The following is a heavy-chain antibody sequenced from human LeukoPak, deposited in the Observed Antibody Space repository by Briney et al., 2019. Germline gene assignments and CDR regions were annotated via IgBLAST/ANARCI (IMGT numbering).Heavy chain of an antibody. V-gene: IGHV3-23*01. Sequence: PGGSLRLSCAASGFTFSSYGMSWVRQAPGKGLEWVSAISGSGGSTYYADSVKGRFTISRDNSKNTLYLQMNSLRPEDTAVYYCAKDDGNYDYVWGSYRPLGHFDYWGQGTLVTVSS. D-gene: IGHD3-16*02. CDR1: GFTFSSYG. CDR2: ISGSGGST. J-gene: IGHJ4*02. CDR3: AKDDGNYDYVWGSYRPLGHFDY.